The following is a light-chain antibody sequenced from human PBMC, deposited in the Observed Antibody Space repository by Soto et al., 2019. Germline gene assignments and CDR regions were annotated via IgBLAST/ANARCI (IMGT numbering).Light chain of an antibody. Sequence: EIVMTQVPGTLSVSPGERATFSCRASQSVSTNLAWYQHKPGQAPRLFIYDASTRATGIPARFSGSGSGTEFTLTISSLQSEDFAVYYCQQYNDWPRTFGQGTKVEVK. CDR3: QQYNDWPRT. J-gene: IGKJ1*01. CDR1: QSVSTN. V-gene: IGKV3-15*01. CDR2: DAS.